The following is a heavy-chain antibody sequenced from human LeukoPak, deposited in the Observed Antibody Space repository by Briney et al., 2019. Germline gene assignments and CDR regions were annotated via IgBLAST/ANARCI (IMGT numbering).Heavy chain of an antibody. CDR3: ARPREQWLGNDAFDI. CDR1: GEPFSGYY. Sequence: SETLSLTCAVSGEPFSGYYWGWIRQLPGKGLELIGYIYYSGSTNYNPSLESRVTISVDTSKNQFSLRLSSVTAADSAVYYCARPREQWLGNDAFDIWGQGTMVTVSS. D-gene: IGHD6-19*01. V-gene: IGHV4-59*08. CDR2: IYYSGST. J-gene: IGHJ3*02.